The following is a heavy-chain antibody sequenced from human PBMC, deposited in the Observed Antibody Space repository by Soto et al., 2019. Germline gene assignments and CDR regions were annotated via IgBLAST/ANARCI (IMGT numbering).Heavy chain of an antibody. D-gene: IGHD6-19*01. CDR1: GFTFSSYS. CDR3: ARVNRQWLVSVMGH. Sequence: EVQLVESGGGLVKPGGSLRLSCAASGFTFSSYSMNWVRQAPGKGLEWVSSISSSSSYIYYADSVKGRFTISRDNAKNSLYLQMNSLRAEDTAVYYCARVNRQWLVSVMGHWGQGTLVTVSS. V-gene: IGHV3-21*01. CDR2: ISSSSSYI. J-gene: IGHJ4*02.